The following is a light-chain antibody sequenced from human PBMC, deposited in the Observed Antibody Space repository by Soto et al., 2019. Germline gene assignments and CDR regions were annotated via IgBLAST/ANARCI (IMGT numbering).Light chain of an antibody. Sequence: QSVLTQPASVSGSPGQSITISCSGTSSDVGGYNYVSWYQQHPGKAPKLVIYEVTNRPSGVSNRFSGSKSGNTASLTISGLQAEDEADYYCSSYTSSSTYVFGTGTKLTVL. V-gene: IGLV2-14*01. CDR2: EVT. J-gene: IGLJ1*01. CDR3: SSYTSSSTYV. CDR1: SSDVGGYNY.